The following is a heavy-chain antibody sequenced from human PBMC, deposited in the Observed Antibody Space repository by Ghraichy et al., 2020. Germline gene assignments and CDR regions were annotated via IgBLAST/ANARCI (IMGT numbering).Heavy chain of an antibody. J-gene: IGHJ6*02. V-gene: IGHV3-9*01. CDR3: ARQGPYSHYYYHYYGMDV. D-gene: IGHD4-11*01. CDR1: GFIFDDYA. Sequence: GGSLRLSCAASGFIFDDYAMYWVRQLPGKGLEWVSGISWDSGRVGYADSVKGRFTISRDNAKKFLYLQMNSLSIDDTALYYCARQGPYSHYYYHYYGMDVWGQGTTVTVSS. CDR2: ISWDSGRV.